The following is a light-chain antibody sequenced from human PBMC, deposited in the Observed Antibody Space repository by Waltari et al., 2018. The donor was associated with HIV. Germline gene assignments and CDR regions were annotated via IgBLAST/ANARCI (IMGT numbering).Light chain of an antibody. Sequence: QSELTQPPSVSAAPGQRATISCTGSSSNIGAGYDVPWYQQVPGRAPKVVIYGNSNRPSGVPDRFSGSKSGSSASLVITGLQSEDEADYYCQSYDSNLSGLFGGGTKVTVL. CDR1: SSNIGAGYD. CDR2: GNS. CDR3: QSYDSNLSGL. J-gene: IGLJ2*01. V-gene: IGLV1-40*01.